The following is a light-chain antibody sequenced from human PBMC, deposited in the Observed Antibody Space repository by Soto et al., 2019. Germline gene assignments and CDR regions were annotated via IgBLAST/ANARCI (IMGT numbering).Light chain of an antibody. CDR2: KVS. V-gene: IGKV1-5*03. CDR1: QSISSW. CDR3: QQYNSYSAWT. J-gene: IGKJ1*01. Sequence: DIQMTQSPSTLYASVGDRVTITCRASQSISSWLAWYQQKPGKAPKLLNSKVSSLESGVPSRFSGSGSGTEFNLTISSLQPDDVATYYCQQYNSYSAWTFGHGNKVEIK.